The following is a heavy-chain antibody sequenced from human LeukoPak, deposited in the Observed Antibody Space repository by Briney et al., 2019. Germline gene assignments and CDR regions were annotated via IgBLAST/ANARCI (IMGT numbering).Heavy chain of an antibody. CDR1: GXSFSRYT. CDR3: ASSYDSSGYTPFDY. CDR2: ISSNGGST. J-gene: IGHJ4*02. Sequence: PGGSLRLSCAASGXSFSRYTMHWVRQAPGKGLEYVWAISSNGGSTYYVTSVKGRFTISRDNSKKTLYLQMGSLRAEDMAVYYCASSYDSSGYTPFDYWGQGTLVTVSS. D-gene: IGHD3-22*01. V-gene: IGHV3-64*01.